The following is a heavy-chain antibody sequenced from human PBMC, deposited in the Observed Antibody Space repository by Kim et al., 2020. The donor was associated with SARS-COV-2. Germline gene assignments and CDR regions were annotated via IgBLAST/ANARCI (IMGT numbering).Heavy chain of an antibody. V-gene: IGHV4-59*01. J-gene: IGHJ4*02. Sequence: TNYNPSLKSRVTISVDTSKNQFSLKLSSVTAADTAVYYCACSGYSALYDYWGQGTLVTVSS. D-gene: IGHD3-22*01. CDR2: T. CDR3: ACSGYSALYDY.